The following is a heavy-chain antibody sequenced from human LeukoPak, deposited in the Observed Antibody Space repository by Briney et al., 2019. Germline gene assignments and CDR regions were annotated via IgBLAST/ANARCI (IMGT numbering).Heavy chain of an antibody. CDR3: ARFGTSGYSGDH. V-gene: IGHV3-48*04. CDR1: GFTLSSYS. D-gene: IGHD3-22*01. Sequence: PGGSLRLSCAASGFTLSSYSMSWIRQAPGKGLEWLSYISDLSNNRYYADTVKGRFIISRDDAKNSVYLQMSSLRAEDTAVYYCARFGTSGYSGDHWGQGTLVTVSS. J-gene: IGHJ4*02. CDR2: ISDLSNNR.